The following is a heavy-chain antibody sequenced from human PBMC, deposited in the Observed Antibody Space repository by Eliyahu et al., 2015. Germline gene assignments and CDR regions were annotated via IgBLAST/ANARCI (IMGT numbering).Heavy chain of an antibody. J-gene: IGHJ3*02. CDR1: GYSISSGYY. V-gene: IGHV4-38-2*01. Sequence: QVQLQESGPGLVKPSETLSLTCAVSGYSISSGYYWGWIRQPPGKGLEWIGSIYHSGSTYYNPSLKSRVTISVDTSKNQFSLKLSSVTAADTAVYYCARVRSSGWSHDAFDIWGQGTMVTVSS. D-gene: IGHD6-19*01. CDR2: IYHSGST. CDR3: ARVRSSGWSHDAFDI.